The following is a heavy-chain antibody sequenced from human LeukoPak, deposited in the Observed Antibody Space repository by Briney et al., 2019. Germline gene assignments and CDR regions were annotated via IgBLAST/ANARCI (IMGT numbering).Heavy chain of an antibody. Sequence: ASVKVSCKASGYTFTGYYMHWVRQAPGQGLEWMGRINPNSGGTNYAQKFQGRVTMTRDTSISTAYMELSRLRSDDTAVYYCARGRCSGGSCYYQKYYFDYWGQGTLVTVPP. V-gene: IGHV1-2*06. CDR3: ARGRCSGGSCYYQKYYFDY. J-gene: IGHJ4*02. D-gene: IGHD2-15*01. CDR2: INPNSGGT. CDR1: GYTFTGYY.